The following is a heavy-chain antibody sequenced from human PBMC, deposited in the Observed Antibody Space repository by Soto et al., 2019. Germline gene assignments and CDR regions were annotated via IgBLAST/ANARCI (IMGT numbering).Heavy chain of an antibody. Sequence: PGGSLRLSCSASGFTFSSYAMHLVRQAPGKGLEYVSAISSNGGSTYYADSVKGRFTISRDNSKNTLYLQMSSLRAEDTAVYYCACIGAREKTIWFAPWGEGTPVTVSS. CDR2: ISSNGGST. J-gene: IGHJ5*02. CDR3: ACIGAREKTIWFAP. CDR1: GFTFSSYA. V-gene: IGHV3-64D*06. D-gene: IGHD2-15*01.